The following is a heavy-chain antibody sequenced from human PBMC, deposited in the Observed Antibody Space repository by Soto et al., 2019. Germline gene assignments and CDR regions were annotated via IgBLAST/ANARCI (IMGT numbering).Heavy chain of an antibody. J-gene: IGHJ5*02. CDR3: ARAFGERDNWNDWRGNLCDP. Sequence: TSETLSLTCTVSGGSISSGDYYWSWIRQPPGKGLEWIGYIYYSGSTYYKPSLKSRVTISVDTSKNQFSLKLSSVTAADTAVYYCARAFGERDNWNDWRGNLCDPWGQGTLVTV. V-gene: IGHV4-30-4*01. CDR2: IYYSGST. CDR1: GGSISSGDYY. D-gene: IGHD1-1*01.